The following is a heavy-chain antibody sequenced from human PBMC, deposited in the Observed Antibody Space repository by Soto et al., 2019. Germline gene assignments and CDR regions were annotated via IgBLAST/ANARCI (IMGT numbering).Heavy chain of an antibody. CDR1: GYTFTSYA. Sequence: GASVKVSCKASGYTFTSYAMHWVRQAPGQRLEWMGWINAGNGNTKYSQKFQGRVTITRDTSASTAYMELSSLRSEDTAVYYCAKVYCSGGSCYSPGTVWFDPWGQGNLVTVSS. J-gene: IGHJ5*02. V-gene: IGHV1-3*01. D-gene: IGHD2-15*01. CDR3: AKVYCSGGSCYSPGTVWFDP. CDR2: INAGNGNT.